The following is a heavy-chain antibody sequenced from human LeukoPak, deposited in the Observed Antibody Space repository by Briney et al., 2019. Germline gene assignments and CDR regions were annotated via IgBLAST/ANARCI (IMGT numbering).Heavy chain of an antibody. V-gene: IGHV3-30*02. CDR1: GFTFSSYG. Sequence: PGGSLRLSCAASGFTFSSYGMHWVRQAPGKGLEWVAVIWYDGSNKYYADSVKGRFTISRDNSKNTLYLQMNSLRAEDTAVYYCATEASSRGSYPAFPDYWGQGTLVTVSS. CDR2: IWYDGSNK. J-gene: IGHJ4*02. CDR3: ATEASSRGSYPAFPDY. D-gene: IGHD6-6*01.